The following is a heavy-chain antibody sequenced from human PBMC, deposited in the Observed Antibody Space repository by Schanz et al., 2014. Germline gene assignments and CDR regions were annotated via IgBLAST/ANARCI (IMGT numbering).Heavy chain of an antibody. CDR3: ANNWNLDY. J-gene: IGHJ4*02. CDR2: ISGSGGST. Sequence: VQLVESGGGLVQPGGSLRLSCAASGFSFGTYAMSWVRQAPGKGLLWVSAISGSGGSTYYADSVKGRFTISRDNSKYTVYLQMNSLRAEDTAVYYCANNWNLDYWGQGTLVTVSS. D-gene: IGHD1-20*01. CDR1: GFSFGTYA. V-gene: IGHV3-23*04.